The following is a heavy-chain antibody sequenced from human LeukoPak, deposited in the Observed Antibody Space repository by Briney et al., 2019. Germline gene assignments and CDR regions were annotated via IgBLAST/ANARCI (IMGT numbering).Heavy chain of an antibody. J-gene: IGHJ6*02. V-gene: IGHV3-7*03. CDR1: GFTLSSYW. CDR2: INQDGTEK. Sequence: PGGSLRLSCAASGFTLSSYWMSWVRQAPGEGLEWVAKINQDGTEKAYVDSVRGRFTVSRDNAKSSLFLQMNSLRAEDTAVYFCARGGGLDVWGQGATVTVSS. CDR3: ARGGGLDV. D-gene: IGHD3-16*01.